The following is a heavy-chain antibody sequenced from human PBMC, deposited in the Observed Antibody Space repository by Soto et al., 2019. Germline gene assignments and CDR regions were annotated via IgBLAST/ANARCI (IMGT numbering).Heavy chain of an antibody. CDR2: ISYDGNNK. Sequence: QVQLVESGGGVVQPGRSLRLSCAVSGFTFSSYVMYWVRQAPGRGLEWVAVISYDGNNKYYADSVKGRFTISRDNSKNTLYLQVNSLRAEDTAVYYCARAGCDGGTCYTLVGLRYGMDVWGQGTTVTVSS. CDR1: GFTFSSYV. J-gene: IGHJ6*02. CDR3: ARAGCDGGTCYTLVGLRYGMDV. V-gene: IGHV3-30-3*01. D-gene: IGHD2-15*01.